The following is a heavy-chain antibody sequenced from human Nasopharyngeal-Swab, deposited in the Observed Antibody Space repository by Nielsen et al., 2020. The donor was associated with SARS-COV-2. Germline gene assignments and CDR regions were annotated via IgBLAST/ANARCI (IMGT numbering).Heavy chain of an antibody. CDR2: MNPNSGNT. V-gene: IGHV1-8*01. D-gene: IGHD3-3*01. Sequence: ASVKVSCKASGYIFTSYDINWVRQATGQGLEWMGWMNPNSGNTGYAQKFQGRVTMTRNTSISTAYMELSSLRSEDTAVYYCARGNDFWSGYLNWFDPWGQGTLVTVSS. J-gene: IGHJ5*02. CDR1: GYIFTSYD. CDR3: ARGNDFWSGYLNWFDP.